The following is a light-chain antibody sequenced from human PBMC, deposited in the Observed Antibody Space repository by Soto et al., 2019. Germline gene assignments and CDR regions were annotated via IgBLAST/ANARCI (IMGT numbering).Light chain of an antibody. J-gene: IGKJ5*01. CDR3: QQYGSSPPVT. V-gene: IGKV3-20*01. CDR2: GAS. Sequence: IVLTQSPGTLSLSPGERATLSCRASQSVSSSYLAWYQQKPGQAPRLLIYGASGRATGIPDRFSGSRSGTDFTLTISRLEPEDFAVYYCQQYGSSPPVTFGQGTRLEIK. CDR1: QSVSSSY.